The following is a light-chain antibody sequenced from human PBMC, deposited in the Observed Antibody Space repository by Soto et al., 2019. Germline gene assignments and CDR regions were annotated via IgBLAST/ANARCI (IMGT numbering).Light chain of an antibody. CDR3: CSYPGSYTFV. CDR2: DVS. V-gene: IGLV2-11*01. J-gene: IGLJ1*01. Sequence: QSALTQPRSVSGSPGQSVTISCTGTSSDVSGYNYVSWYQQHPGKAPKLMIYDVSKRPSGVPDRFSGSKSGNTASLPISGLQVEDESDFSCCSYPGSYTFVFETGTKVTVL. CDR1: SSDVSGYNY.